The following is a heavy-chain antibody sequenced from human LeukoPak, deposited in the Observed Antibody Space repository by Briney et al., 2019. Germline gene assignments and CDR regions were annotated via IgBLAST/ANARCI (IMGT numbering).Heavy chain of an antibody. V-gene: IGHV3-7*01. CDR1: GFTFSSYW. D-gene: IGHD3-16*01. Sequence: SGGSLRLSCAASGFTFSSYWMSWVRQAPGKGLEWVTNIKQDGSEKYYVDSVMGRFTVSRDNAKNSMYLQMSSLRADDTATYYCARGGYDSLWATDFDYWGQGTLVAVSS. CDR2: IKQDGSEK. J-gene: IGHJ4*02. CDR3: ARGGYDSLWATDFDY.